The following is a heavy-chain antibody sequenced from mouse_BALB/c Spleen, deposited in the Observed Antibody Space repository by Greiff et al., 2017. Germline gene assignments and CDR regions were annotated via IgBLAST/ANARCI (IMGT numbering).Heavy chain of an antibody. J-gene: IGHJ2*01. D-gene: IGHD1-2*01. Sequence: EVQLQQSGAELVKPGASVKLSCTASGFNIKDTYMHWVKQRPEQGLEWIGRIDPANGNTKYDPKFQGKATITADTSSNTAYLQLSSLTSEDSAVYYCARRNYYGLYYFDYWGQGTTLTVSS. CDR1: GFNIKDTY. CDR3: ARRNYYGLYYFDY. V-gene: IGHV14-3*02. CDR2: IDPANGNT.